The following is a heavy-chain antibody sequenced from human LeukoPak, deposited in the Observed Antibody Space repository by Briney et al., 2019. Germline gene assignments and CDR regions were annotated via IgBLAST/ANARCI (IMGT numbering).Heavy chain of an antibody. CDR3: ARDQSSSWLD. CDR1: GGTFSSYA. D-gene: IGHD6-13*01. CDR2: IIPIFGTA. J-gene: IGHJ4*02. Sequence: ASVKVSCKASGGTFSSYAISWVRQVPGQGLEWMGGIIPIFGTANYAQKFQGRVMITTDESTSTAYMELSSLRSEDTAVYYCARDQSSSWLDWGQGTLVTVSS. V-gene: IGHV1-69*05.